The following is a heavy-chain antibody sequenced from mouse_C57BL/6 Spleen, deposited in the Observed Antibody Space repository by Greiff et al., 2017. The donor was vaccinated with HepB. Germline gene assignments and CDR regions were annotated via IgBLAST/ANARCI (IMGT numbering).Heavy chain of an antibody. CDR2: ISSGSSTI. CDR3: ARDYYGSKAPDY. V-gene: IGHV5-17*01. Sequence: EVKLMESGGGLVKPGGSLKLSCAASGFTFSDYGMHWVRQAPEKGLEWVAYISSGSSTIYYADTVKGRFTISRDNAKNTLFLQMTSLRSEDTAMYYCARDYYGSKAPDYWGQGTTLTVSS. J-gene: IGHJ2*01. CDR1: GFTFSDYG. D-gene: IGHD1-1*01.